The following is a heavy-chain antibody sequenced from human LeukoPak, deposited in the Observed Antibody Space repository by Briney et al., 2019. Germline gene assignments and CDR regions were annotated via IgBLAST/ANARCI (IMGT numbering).Heavy chain of an antibody. CDR2: INPNSGGT. Sequence: ASLKLSCKASGYTFTGYDMHWVRQAPGQGLEWMGWINPNSGGTNYAQKFQGRVTMTRDTSISTAYMELSRLRSDDTAVYYCRTDRYGDYGDYIDYWGQGTLVTVSS. D-gene: IGHD4-17*01. CDR1: GYTFTGYD. J-gene: IGHJ4*02. V-gene: IGHV1-2*02. CDR3: RTDRYGDYGDYIDY.